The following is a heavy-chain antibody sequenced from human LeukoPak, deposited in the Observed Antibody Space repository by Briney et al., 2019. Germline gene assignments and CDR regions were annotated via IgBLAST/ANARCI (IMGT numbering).Heavy chain of an antibody. J-gene: IGHJ6*03. CDR1: GFTFSDYY. CDR3: VRESRRYQLPGLNDYYYMDV. Sequence: PGGSLRLSCAASGFTFSDYYMSWIRQAPGKGLKWISYISSSSSTIYYADSVKGRFTISRDNAKNSLYLQMNSLRAEDTAVYYCVRESRRYQLPGLNDYYYMDVWGKGTTVTVSS. V-gene: IGHV3-11*04. D-gene: IGHD2-2*01. CDR2: ISSSSSTI.